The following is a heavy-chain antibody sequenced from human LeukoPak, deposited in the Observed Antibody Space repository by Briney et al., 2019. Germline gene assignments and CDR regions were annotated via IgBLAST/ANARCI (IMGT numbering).Heavy chain of an antibody. CDR1: GFTFSDYY. CDR3: AVSSIPAALTYLDY. CDR2: ISSSSSYT. V-gene: IGHV3-11*06. D-gene: IGHD2-2*01. J-gene: IGHJ4*02. Sequence: GGSLRLSCAASGFTFSDYYMSWIRQAPGKGLEWVSYISSSSSYTNYADSVKGRFTISRDNAKNTLYLQMNGLRAEDTAVYYCAVSSIPAALTYLDYWGQGTLVTVSS.